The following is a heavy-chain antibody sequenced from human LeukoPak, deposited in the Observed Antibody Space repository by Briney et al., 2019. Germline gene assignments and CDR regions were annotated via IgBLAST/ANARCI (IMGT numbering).Heavy chain of an antibody. D-gene: IGHD2-15*01. CDR2: FDPEDGET. CDR1: GFTFSSYA. CDR3: ATGFDGGSGG. Sequence: PGGSLRLSCAASGFTFSSYAMHWVRQAPGKGLEWMGGFDPEDGETIYAQKFQGRVTMTEDTSTDTAYMELSSLRSEDTAVYYCATGFDGGSGGWGQGTLVTVSS. V-gene: IGHV1-24*01. J-gene: IGHJ4*02.